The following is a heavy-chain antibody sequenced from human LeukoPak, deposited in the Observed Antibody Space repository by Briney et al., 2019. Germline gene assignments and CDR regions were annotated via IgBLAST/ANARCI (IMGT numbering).Heavy chain of an antibody. J-gene: IGHJ4*02. V-gene: IGHV3-53*01. CDR2: IYSGDTT. Sequence: GSLRLSCAASGLTVSSNYMSWVRQAPGKGLEWVSVIYSGDTTNYVDSVKGLFTIARDNSKNTLYLQMNSLRAEDTAVYYCAASPITMPGPRFDYWGQGTLVTVSS. CDR1: GLTVSSNY. CDR3: AASPITMPGPRFDY. D-gene: IGHD6-19*01.